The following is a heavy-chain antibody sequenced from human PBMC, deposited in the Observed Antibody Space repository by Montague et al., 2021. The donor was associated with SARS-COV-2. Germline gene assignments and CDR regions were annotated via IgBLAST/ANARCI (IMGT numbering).Heavy chain of an antibody. CDR1: GASISSGAYY. CDR2: LFVSGRT. CDR3: ARLAGFHTYFAFDV. V-gene: IGHV4-61*02. J-gene: IGHJ6*02. Sequence: TLSLTCSVSGASISSGAYYWSWIRQPAGKGLEWIGRLFVSGRTSYNPSLKSRVTMSVDASENHFSLKVTSVTVADTAVYYCARLAGFHTYFAFDVWGQGTTAAVS. D-gene: IGHD2/OR15-2a*01.